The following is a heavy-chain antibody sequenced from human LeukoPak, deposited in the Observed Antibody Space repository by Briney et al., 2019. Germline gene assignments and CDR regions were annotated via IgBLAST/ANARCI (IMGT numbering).Heavy chain of an antibody. CDR3: ARSRDPAYYYDSSGYYDFDY. CDR1: GYTLTELS. Sequence: SVKVSCKVSGYTLTELSMHWVRQAPGQGLEWMGGIIPIFGTANYAQKFQGRVAITADKSTSTAYMELSSLRSEDTAVYYCARSRDPAYYYDSSGYYDFDYWGQGTLVTVSS. CDR2: IIPIFGTA. J-gene: IGHJ4*02. V-gene: IGHV1-69*06. D-gene: IGHD3-22*01.